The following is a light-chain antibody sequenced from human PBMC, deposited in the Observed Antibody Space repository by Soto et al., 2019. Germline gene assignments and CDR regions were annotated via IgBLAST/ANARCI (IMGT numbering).Light chain of an antibody. J-gene: IGKJ1*01. V-gene: IGKV3D-15*01. CDR2: CAS. CDR3: QQHNKWPRT. Sequence: EIVITQSPATLSGSPGDKATLSFRGSESVDSSIAWYQQKPGQAPRLLIDCASTSATGIPARFSGSGSGIEFNLTTSSLQSEDFAIYYCQQHNKWPRTFGQGTKVDIK. CDR1: ESVDSS.